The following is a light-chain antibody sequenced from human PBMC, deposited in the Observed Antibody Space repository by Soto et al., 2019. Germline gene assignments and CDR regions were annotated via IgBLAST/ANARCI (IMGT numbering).Light chain of an antibody. V-gene: IGKV1-9*01. CDR2: EAS. CDR3: QQLYTLPFT. J-gene: IGKJ5*01. Sequence: DIQLTQSPSLLSASIGDRFTITCLASHDISTVLAWYQQKPGKAPKLLIYEASTLQSGVPSRFSGSGSGTEFTLTISGLLPEDFAAYHCQQLYTLPFTFGQGTRLEI. CDR1: HDISTV.